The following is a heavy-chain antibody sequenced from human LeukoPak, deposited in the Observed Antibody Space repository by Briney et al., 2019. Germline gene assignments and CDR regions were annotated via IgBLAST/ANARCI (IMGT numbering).Heavy chain of an antibody. CDR3: ARETIAVAGTSDY. CDR1: GFTFSSYS. Sequence: GGSLRLSCAASGFTFSSYSMNWVRQAPGKGLEWVSSISSSSSYIYYADSVKGRFTISRDNAKNSLYLQMNSLRAEDTAVYYCARETIAVAGTSDYWGQGTLVTVS. J-gene: IGHJ4*02. V-gene: IGHV3-21*01. CDR2: ISSSSSYI. D-gene: IGHD6-19*01.